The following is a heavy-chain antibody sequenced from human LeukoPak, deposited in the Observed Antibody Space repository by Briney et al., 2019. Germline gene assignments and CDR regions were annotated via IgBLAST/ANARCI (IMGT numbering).Heavy chain of an antibody. CDR1: GFTFSNYG. V-gene: IGHV3-33*01. CDR2: IWYDGSNK. D-gene: IGHD5-12*01. J-gene: IGHJ4*02. Sequence: GGSLRLSCAASGFTFSNYGMDWVRQAPGKGLEWVAIIWYDGSNKYYADSVKGRFTISRDDSKNTVYLQMNSLRTEDTAVYYCARDGATGRFNYWGQGTLVTVSS. CDR3: ARDGATGRFNY.